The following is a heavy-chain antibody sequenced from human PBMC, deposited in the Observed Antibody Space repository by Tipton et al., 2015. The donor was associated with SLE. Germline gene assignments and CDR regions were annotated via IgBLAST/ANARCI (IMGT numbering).Heavy chain of an antibody. CDR1: GFTVSTHY. V-gene: IGHV3-66*02. J-gene: IGHJ6*02. CDR2: IYRGGNT. Sequence: SLRLSCAASGFTVSTHYMSWVRQAPGKGLELVSVIYRGGNTFYTDFVKGRFTISRDNFKNTVYLQMNSLRGDDTAEYYRVRGRNYGMDVWGQGTTVTVSS. CDR3: VRGRNYGMDV.